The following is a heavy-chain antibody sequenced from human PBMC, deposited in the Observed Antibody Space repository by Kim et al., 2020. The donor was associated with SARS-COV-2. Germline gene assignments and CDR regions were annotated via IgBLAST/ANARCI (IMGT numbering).Heavy chain of an antibody. CDR3: ALRTVVAGTIDY. Sequence: GGSLRLSCAASGIAFSSYAMSWVRQAPGKGLEWVAATSESGPTSYYADSVKGRFTVSTDKSKYTVSLQMNGLRVEDTAIYYCALRTVVAGTIDYWGQGTLVTVSS. V-gene: IGHV3-23*01. CDR1: GIAFSSYA. D-gene: IGHD1-1*01. CDR2: TSESGPTS. J-gene: IGHJ4*02.